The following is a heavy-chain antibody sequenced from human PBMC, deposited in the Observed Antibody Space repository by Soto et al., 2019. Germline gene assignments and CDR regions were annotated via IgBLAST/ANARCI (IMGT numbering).Heavy chain of an antibody. Sequence: QVQPVQSGAEVKKPGASVKVSCKASGYTFTSYDINWVRQATGQGLEWMGWMNPNSGNTGSGQKFQGRVTMTRNTSISTAYMELSSLRSEDTAVYYCLLGYCSSTSCYGAFDIWGQGTMVTVSS. CDR1: GYTFTSYD. CDR3: LLGYCSSTSCYGAFDI. V-gene: IGHV1-8*01. D-gene: IGHD2-2*01. J-gene: IGHJ3*02. CDR2: MNPNSGNT.